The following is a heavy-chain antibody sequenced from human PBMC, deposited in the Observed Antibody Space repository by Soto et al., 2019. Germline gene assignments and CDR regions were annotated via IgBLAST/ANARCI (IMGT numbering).Heavy chain of an antibody. CDR1: GFSLSTSGGG. CDR3: APSLSKYSLLSYFDC. J-gene: IGHJ4*02. V-gene: IGHV2-5*01. Sequence: QITLKESGPTLVKPTQTLTLTCTFSGFSLSTSGGGVGWIRQPPGKALEWLALIYWNDDKRYSPSLKSRPTIPKDTSKNQVVLTMTNMDPVDTATYYCAPSLSKYSLLSYFDCWGQGTLVTVSS. D-gene: IGHD1-26*01. CDR2: IYWNDDK.